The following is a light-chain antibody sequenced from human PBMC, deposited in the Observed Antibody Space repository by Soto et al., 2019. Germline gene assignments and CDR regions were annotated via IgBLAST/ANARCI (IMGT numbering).Light chain of an antibody. J-gene: IGLJ1*01. CDR1: SSDVGGYNY. V-gene: IGLV2-14*03. Sequence: QSALTQPASVSGSPGQSITISCTGTSSDVGGYNYVSWYQHHPGKAPKLIIYDVSNRPSGVSIRFSGSKSDNTASLTISGLQPEDEADYHCSSYTTSNTRQMVFGTGT. CDR3: SSYTTSNTRQMV. CDR2: DVS.